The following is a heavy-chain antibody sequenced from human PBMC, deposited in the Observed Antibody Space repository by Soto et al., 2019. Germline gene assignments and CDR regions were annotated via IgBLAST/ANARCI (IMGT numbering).Heavy chain of an antibody. V-gene: IGHV5-51*01. CDR2: IYPGDSDT. CDR1: GYSFTSYW. J-gene: IGHJ6*03. D-gene: IGHD2-2*01. CDR3: ARRFGYCSSTRCYPYYYYMDV. Sequence: PGESLKISCKGSGYSFTSYWIGWVRQMPGKGLEWMGIIYPGDSDTRYSPSYQGQVTISADKSISTAYLQWSSLKASDTAMYYCARRFGYCSSTRCYPYYYYMDVWGKGTTVTVSS.